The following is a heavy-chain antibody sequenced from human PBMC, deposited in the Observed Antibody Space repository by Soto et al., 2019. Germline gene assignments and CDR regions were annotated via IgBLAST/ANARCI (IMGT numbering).Heavy chain of an antibody. V-gene: IGHV3-30*18. CDR2: ISYDGSNK. J-gene: IGHJ4*02. CDR3: AKDEGIAAAGTLFGADY. D-gene: IGHD6-13*01. Sequence: GGSLRLSCAASGFTFSSYGMHWVRQAPGKGLEWVAVISYDGSNKYYADSVKGRFTISRDNSKNTLYLQMNSLRAEDTAVYYCAKDEGIAAAGTLFGADYWGQGTLVTVSS. CDR1: GFTFSSYG.